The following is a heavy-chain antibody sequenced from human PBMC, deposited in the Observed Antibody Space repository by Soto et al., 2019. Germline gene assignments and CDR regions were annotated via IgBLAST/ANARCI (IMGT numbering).Heavy chain of an antibody. CDR1: SGSNSSGDYY. J-gene: IGHJ5*02. Sequence: QVQLQESGPGLVKPSQTLSLTCTVASGSNSSGDYYWSWIRQPPGKGLEWIGYVYHTGRDYYEPSLKSRATISIDTSKNQFSLKLTSVTAADTAVYYCARSMVRGGWFDPWGQGTLVTVSS. CDR3: ARSMVRGGWFDP. D-gene: IGHD3-10*01. V-gene: IGHV4-30-4*01. CDR2: VYHTGRD.